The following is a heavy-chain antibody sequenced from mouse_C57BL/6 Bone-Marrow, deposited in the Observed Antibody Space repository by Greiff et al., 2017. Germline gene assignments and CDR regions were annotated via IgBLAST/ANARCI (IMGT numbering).Heavy chain of an antibody. CDR2: IDPSDSYT. CDR1: GYTFTSYW. Sequence: KESCKASGYTFTSYWMHWVKQRPGQGLEWIGEIDPSDSYTNYNQKFKGKSTLTVDKSSSTAYMQLSSLTSEDSAVYYCARPFAYWGQGTLVTVSA. V-gene: IGHV1-69*01. J-gene: IGHJ3*01. CDR3: ARPFAY.